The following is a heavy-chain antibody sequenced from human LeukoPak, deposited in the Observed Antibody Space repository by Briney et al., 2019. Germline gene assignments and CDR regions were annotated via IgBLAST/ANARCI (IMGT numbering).Heavy chain of an antibody. CDR2: IYYSGST. V-gene: IGHV4-59*08. CDR1: GGSISSYY. D-gene: IGHD3-10*01. CDR3: ARHGIWFGDTNRWFDP. Sequence: RPSETLSLTRTVSGGSISSYYWSWIRQPPGKGLEWIGYIYYSGSTNYNPSLTSRVTISVDTSKNQFSLRLTSVTAADTAVYFCARHGIWFGDTNRWFDPWGQGTMVTVSS. J-gene: IGHJ5*02.